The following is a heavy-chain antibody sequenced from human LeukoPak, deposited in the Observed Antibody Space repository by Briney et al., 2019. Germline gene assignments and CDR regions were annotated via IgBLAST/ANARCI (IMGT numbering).Heavy chain of an antibody. CDR1: GFTFSSYG. Sequence: PGGSLRLSCAASGFTFSSYGMHWVRQAPGKGLEWVAVISSDGNDKYHADSVKGRFTISRDNSKNTLYLQMNSLRAEDTALYYCAKRAGVTRYYFDYWGQGTLVTVSS. D-gene: IGHD4-23*01. J-gene: IGHJ4*02. CDR2: ISSDGNDK. CDR3: AKRAGVTRYYFDY. V-gene: IGHV3-30*18.